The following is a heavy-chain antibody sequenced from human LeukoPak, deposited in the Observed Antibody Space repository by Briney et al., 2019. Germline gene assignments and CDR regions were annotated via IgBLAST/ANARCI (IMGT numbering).Heavy chain of an antibody. V-gene: IGHV3-30-3*01. CDR2: ISYDGSNK. Sequence: GGSLRLSCAASGFTFSSYAMHWVRQAPGKGLEWVAVISYDGSNKYYADSVKGRFTISRDNSKNTLYLQMNSLRAEDTAVYYCARDPIAAAGTSHFDYWGQGTLVTVSS. D-gene: IGHD6-13*01. J-gene: IGHJ4*02. CDR1: GFTFSSYA. CDR3: ARDPIAAAGTSHFDY.